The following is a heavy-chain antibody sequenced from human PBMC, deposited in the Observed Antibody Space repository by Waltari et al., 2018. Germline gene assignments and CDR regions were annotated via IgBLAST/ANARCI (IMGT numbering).Heavy chain of an antibody. Sequence: EVQLVQSGAEVKKPGESLKISCKGSGYSFTSYWIGWVRQVPGKGLEWMGIIYPGDSDTRYSPSFQGQVTISADKSISTAYLQWSSLKASDTAMYYCARLVVVTAKGDYFDYWGQGTLVTVSS. D-gene: IGHD2-21*02. CDR1: GYSFTSYW. CDR3: ARLVVVTAKGDYFDY. CDR2: IYPGDSDT. V-gene: IGHV5-51*01. J-gene: IGHJ4*02.